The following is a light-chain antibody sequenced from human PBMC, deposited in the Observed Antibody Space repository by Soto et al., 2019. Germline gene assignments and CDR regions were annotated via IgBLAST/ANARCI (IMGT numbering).Light chain of an antibody. J-gene: IGKJ1*01. CDR3: QQYNSYPGT. CDR2: DAS. CDR1: QSISSW. V-gene: IGKV1-5*01. Sequence: DIQMTQSPSTLSASVGDRVTITCRASQSISSWLAWYQQKPGKAPKLLIHDASSLESGVPSRFSGSGSGTEFTLTISSLQPDDFATYYCQQYNSYPGTFGQGTKVDIK.